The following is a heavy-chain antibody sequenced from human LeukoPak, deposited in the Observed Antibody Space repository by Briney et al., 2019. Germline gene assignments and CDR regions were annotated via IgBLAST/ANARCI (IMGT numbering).Heavy chain of an antibody. J-gene: IGHJ6*02. CDR3: ARSTEYSSSSLLGDFYYYGMDV. Sequence: SETLSLTCAVYGGSFSGYYWSWIRQPPGKGLEWIGEINHSGSTNYNPSLKSRVTISVDTSKNQFSLKLSSVTAADTAVYYCARSTEYSSSSLLGDFYYYGMDVWGQGITVTVSS. D-gene: IGHD6-6*01. V-gene: IGHV4-34*01. CDR2: INHSGST. CDR1: GGSFSGYY.